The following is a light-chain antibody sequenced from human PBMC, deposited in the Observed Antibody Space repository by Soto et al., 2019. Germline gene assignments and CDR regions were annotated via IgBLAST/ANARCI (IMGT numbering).Light chain of an antibody. V-gene: IGKV4-1*01. Sequence: DIVMTQSPDSLAVSLGERATINCKSSQNVLYSSNNKNYLAWYQQKPGQPPKLLIYWASTRESGVPDRFSGSGSGTDFTFTISSLQAEDVAVYLCQQYYTTPYTFGQGTKVDIK. CDR2: WAS. CDR1: QNVLYSSNNKNY. CDR3: QQYYTTPYT. J-gene: IGKJ2*01.